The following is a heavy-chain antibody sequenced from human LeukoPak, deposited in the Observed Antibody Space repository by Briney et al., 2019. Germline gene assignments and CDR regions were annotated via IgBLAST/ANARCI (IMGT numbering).Heavy chain of an antibody. D-gene: IGHD2/OR15-2a*01. Sequence: PGGSLRLSCAASGFTFSSYAMSWVRQAPGKGLEWVSVISGSGGSTNYADSVNGRFTISRDNSKNTLYLQMNSLRPEDTAVYYCAKAAVYSNRWTPFDDWGQGTLVTVSS. J-gene: IGHJ4*02. V-gene: IGHV3-23*01. CDR1: GFTFSSYA. CDR2: ISGSGGST. CDR3: AKAAVYSNRWTPFDD.